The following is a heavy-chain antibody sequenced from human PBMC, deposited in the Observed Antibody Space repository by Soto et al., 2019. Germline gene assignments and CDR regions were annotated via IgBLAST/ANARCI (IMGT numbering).Heavy chain of an antibody. CDR3: AASIFYYGMDV. J-gene: IGHJ6*02. Sequence: GESLKISCKGSGYTYTNYWIGWVRQMPGKGLEWMGIIYPGDSDTKYNPSFQGQVTISADKSITTTYLQWSSLKASDTAIYYCAASIFYYGMDVWGQGTTVTVSS. CDR1: GYTYTNYW. V-gene: IGHV5-51*01. CDR2: IYPGDSDT.